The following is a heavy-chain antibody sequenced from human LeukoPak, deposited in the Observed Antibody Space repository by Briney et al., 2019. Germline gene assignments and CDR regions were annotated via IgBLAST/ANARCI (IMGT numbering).Heavy chain of an antibody. D-gene: IGHD6-13*01. CDR1: GFTFGDYA. CDR3: ARDRAGYFYAMDV. Sequence: PGGSLRLSCAASGFTFGDYAMHWVRQAPGKGLEWVSGINWKSNNIGYADSVKGRSTISRDNAKNSLYLQMNSLRTEDTALYYCARDRAGYFYAMDVWGQGTSVTVSS. V-gene: IGHV3-9*01. CDR2: INWKSNNI. J-gene: IGHJ6*02.